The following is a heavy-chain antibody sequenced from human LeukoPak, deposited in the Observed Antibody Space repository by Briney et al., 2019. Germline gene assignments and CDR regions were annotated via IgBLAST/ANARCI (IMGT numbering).Heavy chain of an antibody. CDR1: GFTFSSYA. CDR2: ISYDGSNK. V-gene: IGHV3-30*14. J-gene: IGHJ4*02. CDR3: ARGPYDNSGCRFDY. Sequence: GGSLRLSCAASGFTFSSYAMHWVRQAPGKGLEWVAVISYDGSNKYYADSVKGRFTISRDNSKNTLYLQMNSLRAEDTAVYYCARGPYDNSGCRFDYWGQGTLVTVSS. D-gene: IGHD3-22*01.